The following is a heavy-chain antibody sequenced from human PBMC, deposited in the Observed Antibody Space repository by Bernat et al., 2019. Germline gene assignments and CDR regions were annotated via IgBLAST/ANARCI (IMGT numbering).Heavy chain of an antibody. CDR1: GFTFSSYG. D-gene: IGHD6-19*01. J-gene: IGHJ6*02. V-gene: IGHV3-33*01. Sequence: QVQLVESGGGVVQPGRPLRLSCAASGFTFSSYGMHWVRQAPGKGLEWVAVIWYDGSNKYYADSVKGRFTISRDKSKNTLYLQMNSLRAEDTAVYYCARDIAVADGYYYYYGMDVWGQGTTVTVTS. CDR3: ARDIAVADGYYYYYGMDV. CDR2: IWYDGSNK.